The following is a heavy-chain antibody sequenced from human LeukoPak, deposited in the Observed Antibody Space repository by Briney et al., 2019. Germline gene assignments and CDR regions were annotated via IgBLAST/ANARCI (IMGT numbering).Heavy chain of an antibody. CDR3: ARDNPYDSSTYYPDY. V-gene: IGHV1-2*02. CDR1: GYTFTGSY. J-gene: IGHJ4*02. D-gene: IGHD3-22*01. Sequence: ASVTVSCKASGYTFTGSYMHWVRQAPGQGLEWMGWVNPNSGGTNYAQRFQGRVAMTRDTSISTATMELSSLRSDDTAVYYCARDNPYDSSTYYPDYWGQGTLVTVSS. CDR2: VNPNSGGT.